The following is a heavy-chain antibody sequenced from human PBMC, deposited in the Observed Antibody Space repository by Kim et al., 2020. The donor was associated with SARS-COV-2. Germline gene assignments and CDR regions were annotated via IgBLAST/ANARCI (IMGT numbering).Heavy chain of an antibody. CDR3: ARDMEKQYLRQKNFYVMDV. D-gene: IGHD2-2*01. Sequence: GGSLRLSCAPSGFTFNTYTMNWVRQDPGKGLEWVSSISSGSSNIYYADSVKGRFTTSRDNAENSLYLEMNSLRAEDTAVYFCARDMEKQYLRQKNFYVMDVWGRGPTVIVSS. V-gene: IGHV3-21*01. CDR1: GFTFNTYT. CDR2: ISSGSSNI. J-gene: IGHJ6*02.